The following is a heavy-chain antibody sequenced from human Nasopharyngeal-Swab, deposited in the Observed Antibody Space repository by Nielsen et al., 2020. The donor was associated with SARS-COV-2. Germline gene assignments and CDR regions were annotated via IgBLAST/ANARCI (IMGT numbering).Heavy chain of an antibody. J-gene: IGHJ4*02. D-gene: IGHD3-9*01. CDR1: GFTFSNAW. V-gene: IGHV3-21*01. CDR2: ISTTSDYI. CDR3: VRDGYFDWSFGY. Sequence: GESLKISCAASGFTFSNAWMSWVRQAPGKGLEWVSSISTTSDYIYYADSVKGRFTISRDNARNSLHLQMHSLRAEDTAVYYCVRDGYFDWSFGYWGQGTLVTVSS.